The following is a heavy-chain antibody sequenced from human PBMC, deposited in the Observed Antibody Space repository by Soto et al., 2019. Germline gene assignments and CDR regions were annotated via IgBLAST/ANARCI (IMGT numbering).Heavy chain of an antibody. V-gene: IGHV4-38-2*01. Sequence: PSETLSLTCAVSGYSISSGYYWGWIRQPPGKGLEWIGSIYHSGSTYYNPSLKSRVTISVDTSKNQFSLRLSSVTAADTAVYYCARVVVTPYGWFDPWGQGTLVTVSS. J-gene: IGHJ5*02. CDR3: ARVVVTPYGWFDP. CDR1: GYSISSGYY. D-gene: IGHD3-22*01. CDR2: IYHSGST.